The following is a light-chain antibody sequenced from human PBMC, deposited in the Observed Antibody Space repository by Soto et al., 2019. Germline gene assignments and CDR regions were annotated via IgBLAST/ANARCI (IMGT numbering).Light chain of an antibody. CDR3: QQSYSSPRT. J-gene: IGKJ2*01. V-gene: IGKV1-39*01. CDR2: AAS. Sequence: DIPMTQSPSSLSASVGDRVTITCQSSQSIISYLNWYQQKAGKAPQLLIYAASSLQSGVPARFSGGGSGTHFILSISSLQPEDSAIYYCQQSYSSPRTFGQGTKLEI. CDR1: QSIISY.